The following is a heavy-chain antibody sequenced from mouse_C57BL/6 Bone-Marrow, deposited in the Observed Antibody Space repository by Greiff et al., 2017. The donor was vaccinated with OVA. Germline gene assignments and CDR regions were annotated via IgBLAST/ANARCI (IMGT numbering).Heavy chain of an antibody. CDR3: ARTPYYYGSRGFAY. CDR2: INPGSGGT. J-gene: IGHJ3*01. Sequence: QVQLQQSGAELVRPGTSVKVSCKASGYAFTNYLIEWVKQRPGQGLEWIGVINPGSGGTNYNEKFKGKATLTADKSSSTAYMQLSSLTSEYAAGYFWARTPYYYGSRGFAYWGQGTLVTVSA. V-gene: IGHV1-54*01. CDR1: GYAFTNYL. D-gene: IGHD1-1*01.